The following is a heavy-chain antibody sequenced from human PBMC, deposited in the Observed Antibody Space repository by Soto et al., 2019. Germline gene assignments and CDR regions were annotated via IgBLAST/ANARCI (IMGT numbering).Heavy chain of an antibody. CDR2: ISYDGSNK. Sequence: LRLSCAASGFTFSSYGMHWVRQAPGKGLEWVAVISYDGSNKYYADSVKGRFTISRDNSKNTLYLQVNSLRAEDTAVYYCAKDSPYGMDVWGQGTTVTVSS. CDR3: AKDSPYGMDV. V-gene: IGHV3-30*18. J-gene: IGHJ6*02. CDR1: GFTFSSYG.